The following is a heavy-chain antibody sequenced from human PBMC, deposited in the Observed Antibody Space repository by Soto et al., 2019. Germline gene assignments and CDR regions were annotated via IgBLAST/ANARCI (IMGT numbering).Heavy chain of an antibody. CDR3: ARGSGRWGNWFDP. J-gene: IGHJ5*02. CDR1: GGSISSGGYY. Sequence: PSETLSLTCTVSGGSISSGGYYWSWIRQHPGKGLEWIGYIYYSGSTYYNPPLKSRVTISVDTSKNQFSLKLSSVTAADTAVYYCARGSGRWGNWFDPWGQGTLVTVSS. CDR2: IYYSGST. D-gene: IGHD1-26*01. V-gene: IGHV4-31*03.